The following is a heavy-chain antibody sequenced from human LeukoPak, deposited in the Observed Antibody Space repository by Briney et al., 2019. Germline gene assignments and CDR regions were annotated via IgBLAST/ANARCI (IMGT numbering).Heavy chain of an antibody. CDR3: ARSVGYCSGGSCYRNWFDP. V-gene: IGHV3-7*01. J-gene: IGHJ5*02. CDR1: GFTFSSYW. CDR2: IKQDGSEK. D-gene: IGHD2-15*01. Sequence: GGSLRLSCAASGFTFSSYWMSWVRQAPGKGLERVANIKQDGSEKYYVDSVKGRFTISRDNAKNTLYLQMNSLRAEDTAVYYCARSVGYCSGGSCYRNWFDPWGQGTLVTVSS.